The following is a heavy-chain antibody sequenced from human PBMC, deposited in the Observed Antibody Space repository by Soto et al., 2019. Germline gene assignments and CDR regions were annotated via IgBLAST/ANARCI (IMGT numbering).Heavy chain of an antibody. CDR2: ISYDGSNK. CDR1: GFSFISYG. J-gene: IGHJ6*02. V-gene: IGHV3-30*18. D-gene: IGHD3-10*01. Sequence: PGGSLRLSCAASGFSFISYGIHWVLQAPCKGLEWVALISYDGSNKYYADSVRGRFTISRDNSKNTLYLQMNSLRAEDTAVYYCAKDLITMVPTAWGMDVWGQGTTVTVSS. CDR3: AKDLITMVPTAWGMDV.